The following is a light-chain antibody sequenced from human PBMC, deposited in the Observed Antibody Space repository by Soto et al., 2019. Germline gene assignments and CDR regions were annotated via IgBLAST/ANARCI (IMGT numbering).Light chain of an antibody. CDR3: SSYAGSKNRYV. Sequence: QSVLTQPPSASGSRGQSVSISCAGTSSDVGGYIFVSWYQQHPGKAPKLILYEVTKRPSGVPDRFSGSKSGNTASLTVSGLQTEDEAHYYCSSYAGSKNRYVFGTGTKLTVL. J-gene: IGLJ1*01. V-gene: IGLV2-8*01. CDR1: SSDVGGYIF. CDR2: EVT.